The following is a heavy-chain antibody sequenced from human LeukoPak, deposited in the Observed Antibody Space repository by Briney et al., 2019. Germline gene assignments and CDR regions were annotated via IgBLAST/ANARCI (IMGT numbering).Heavy chain of an antibody. J-gene: IGHJ6*03. CDR3: ASTSHQNYYYYYMDV. V-gene: IGHV3-30-3*01. CDR1: GFTFSSYA. CDR2: ISYDGSNK. Sequence: PGRSLRLSCAASGFTFSSYAMHWVRQAPGKGLEWVAVISYDGSNKYYADSVKGRFTISRDNSKNTLYLQMNSLRAEDTAVYYCASTSHQNYYYYYMDVWGKGTTVTVSS. D-gene: IGHD3-16*01.